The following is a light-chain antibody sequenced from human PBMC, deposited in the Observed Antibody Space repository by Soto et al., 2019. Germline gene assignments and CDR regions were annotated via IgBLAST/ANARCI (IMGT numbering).Light chain of an antibody. CDR1: QSISSY. Sequence: DIQMTQSPSSLSASVGDRFTITCRASQSISSYLNWYQQKPGKAPKLLIYAASSLQSGVPSRFSGSGSGTDFTLTISSLQPEDFATYYCQQSYSTPLTFGGGTKVDTK. CDR3: QQSYSTPLT. J-gene: IGKJ4*01. V-gene: IGKV1-39*01. CDR2: AAS.